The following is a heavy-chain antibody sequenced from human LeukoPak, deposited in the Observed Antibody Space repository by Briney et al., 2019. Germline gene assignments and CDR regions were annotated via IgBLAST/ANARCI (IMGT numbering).Heavy chain of an antibody. Sequence: ASVKVSCKASGYTFTSYYMHWVRQAPRQGLEWMGIINPSGGSTSYAQKFQGRVTMTRDTSTSTVYMELSSLRSEDTAVYYCARDTRPIVALFLFDYWGQGTLVTVSS. CDR1: GYTFTSYY. J-gene: IGHJ4*02. V-gene: IGHV1-46*01. CDR2: INPSGGST. D-gene: IGHD2-21*01. CDR3: ARDTRPIVALFLFDY.